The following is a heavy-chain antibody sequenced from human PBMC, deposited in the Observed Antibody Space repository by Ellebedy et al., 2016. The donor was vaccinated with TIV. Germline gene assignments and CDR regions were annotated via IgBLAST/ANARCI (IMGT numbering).Heavy chain of an antibody. D-gene: IGHD3-10*01. CDR3: AKDIATLCYGSGSNGGSDGIDV. J-gene: IGHJ6*02. Sequence: PGGSLRLSCAASGFTFDDYALPWVLPAPGKFLKWVSGISWNIGSIGYADTVRGRFTISRDNAKNSLYLQMNSLRAEDTALYYCAKDIATLCYGSGSNGGSDGIDVWGQGTTVTVSS. CDR1: GFTFDDYA. CDR2: ISWNIGSI. V-gene: IGHV3-9*01.